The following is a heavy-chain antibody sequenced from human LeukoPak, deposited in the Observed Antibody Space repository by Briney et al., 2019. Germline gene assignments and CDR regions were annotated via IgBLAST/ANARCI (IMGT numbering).Heavy chain of an antibody. CDR3: ASPRTMVRGVTQDY. CDR2: INHSGST. Sequence: PSETLSLTCAVYGGSFSGYYWSWIRQPPGKGLEWIGEINHSGSTNYNPSLKSRVTISVDTSKNQFSLKLSSVTAADTAVYYCASPRTMVRGVTQDYWGQGTLVTVSS. CDR1: GGSFSGYY. V-gene: IGHV4-34*01. J-gene: IGHJ4*02. D-gene: IGHD3-10*01.